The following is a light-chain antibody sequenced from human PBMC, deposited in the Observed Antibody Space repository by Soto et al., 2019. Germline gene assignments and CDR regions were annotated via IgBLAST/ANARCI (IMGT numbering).Light chain of an antibody. CDR2: DAS. CDR3: QQYGSYPRT. V-gene: IGKV1-5*01. Sequence: DIQMTQSPSTLSASVGDGVTITCRASETITTSLAWYQQQPGTAPKVLIYDASTLESGVPSRFSGSGSGTEFTLTISSLQPADFAPYYCQQYGSYPRTFGQGTKVDIK. CDR1: ETITTS. J-gene: IGKJ1*01.